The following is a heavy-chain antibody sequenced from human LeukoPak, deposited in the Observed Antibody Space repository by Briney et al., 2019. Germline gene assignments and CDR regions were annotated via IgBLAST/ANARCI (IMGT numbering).Heavy chain of an antibody. D-gene: IGHD3-10*01. J-gene: IGHJ4*02. Sequence: SETLSLTCAVYGGSFSGYYWSWIRQPPGKGLEWIGEINHSGSTNYNPSLKSRVTISVDTSKNQFSLKLSSVTAADTAVYYCARVENYGSGSLDYRGQGTLVTVSS. CDR1: GGSFSGYY. CDR3: ARVENYGSGSLDY. V-gene: IGHV4-34*01. CDR2: INHSGST.